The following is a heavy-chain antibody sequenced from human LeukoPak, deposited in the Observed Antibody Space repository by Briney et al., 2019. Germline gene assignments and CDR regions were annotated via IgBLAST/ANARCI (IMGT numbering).Heavy chain of an antibody. CDR1: GGSFSGYY. Sequence: PSETLSLTCAVYGGSFSGYYWSWIRQPPGKGLEWIGEINHSGSTNYNPSLKSQVTISVDTSKNQFSLKLSSVTAADTAVYYCARDYAGDSYYFDYWGQGTLVTVSS. D-gene: IGHD2-2*01. J-gene: IGHJ4*02. V-gene: IGHV4-34*01. CDR2: INHSGST. CDR3: ARDYAGDSYYFDY.